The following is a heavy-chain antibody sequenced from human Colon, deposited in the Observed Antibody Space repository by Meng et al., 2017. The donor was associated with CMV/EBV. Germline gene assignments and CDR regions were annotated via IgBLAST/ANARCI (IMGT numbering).Heavy chain of an antibody. CDR2: IYPGDSHV. CDR1: GYTFTNYW. CDR3: ARGGVSCSSTSCYLGDY. D-gene: IGHD2-2*01. V-gene: IGHV5-51*01. J-gene: IGHJ4*02. Sequence: GGSLRLSCKASGYTFTNYWIGWVRQMPGNGLEWMGIIYPGDSHVRYSPSFQGQITISADKSISTAYLQWSSLKASDTAMYYCARGGVSCSSTSCYLGDYWGQGTLVTVSS.